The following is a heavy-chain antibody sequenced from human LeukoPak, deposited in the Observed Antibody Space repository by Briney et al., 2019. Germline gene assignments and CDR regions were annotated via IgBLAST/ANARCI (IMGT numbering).Heavy chain of an antibody. V-gene: IGHV3-23*01. Sequence: GGSLRLSCAASGFTFSSYAMSWVRQAPGKGLEWVSAISGSGGSTYYADSVKGRFTISRDNSKNTLYLQMNSLRAEDTAVDYCAKDYDFWSGPPLRFDPWGQGTLVTVSS. CDR3: AKDYDFWSGPPLRFDP. D-gene: IGHD3-3*01. CDR1: GFTFSSYA. CDR2: ISGSGGST. J-gene: IGHJ5*02.